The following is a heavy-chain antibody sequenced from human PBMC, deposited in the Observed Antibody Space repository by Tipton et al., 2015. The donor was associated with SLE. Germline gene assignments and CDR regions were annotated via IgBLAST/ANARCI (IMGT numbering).Heavy chain of an antibody. V-gene: IGHV3-48*03. Sequence: SLRLSCAASGFTFSSYEMNWVRQAPGKGLEWVSYICSSGSTIYYADSVKGRFTISRDNAKNSLYLQMNSLRAEDTAVYYCARGGGNYNGMDVWGQGITVTVSS. D-gene: IGHD3-16*01. CDR3: ARGGGNYNGMDV. CDR2: ICSSGSTI. J-gene: IGHJ6*02. CDR1: GFTFSSYE.